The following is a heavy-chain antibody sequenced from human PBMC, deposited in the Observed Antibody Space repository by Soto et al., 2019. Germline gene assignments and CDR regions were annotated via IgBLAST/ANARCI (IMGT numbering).Heavy chain of an antibody. D-gene: IGHD6-13*01. V-gene: IGHV3-11*01. J-gene: IGHJ4*02. CDR1: GFIFSDFY. Sequence: GGSLRLSCAASGFIFSDFYMTWIRQAPGKGLEWVSSISGGAGTIYYADSVKGRFTISRDNAKKSLYLQMNSLRAEDTAVYYCARVDAIATTGYYFDYWGQGTLVTVS. CDR3: ARVDAIATTGYYFDY. CDR2: ISGGAGTI.